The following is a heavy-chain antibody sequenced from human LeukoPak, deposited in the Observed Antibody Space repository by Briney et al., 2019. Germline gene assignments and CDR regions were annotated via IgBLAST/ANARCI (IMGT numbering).Heavy chain of an antibody. J-gene: IGHJ4*02. CDR3: ARVDSSGWYWYSFDD. CDR2: ISYDGGNR. CDR1: GFTFSSSA. D-gene: IGHD6-19*01. V-gene: IGHV3-30-3*01. Sequence: GGSLRLSCAASGFTFSSSAMSWVRQVPGKGLEWVAIISYDGGNRYYADSVKDRFTISRDNSKSTLYLQMNSLRAEDTAIYYCARVDSSGWYWYSFDDWGQGTLVTVSS.